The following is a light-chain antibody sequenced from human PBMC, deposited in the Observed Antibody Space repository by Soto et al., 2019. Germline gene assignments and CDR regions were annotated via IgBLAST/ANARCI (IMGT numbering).Light chain of an antibody. J-gene: IGLJ1*01. CDR3: CSDAGTYTFV. CDR2: DVT. V-gene: IGLV2-11*01. CDR1: SGDVGGSNH. Sequence: QSALAQPRSVSGSPGQSVTISCTGTSGDVGGSNHVSWYQHHPDKAPKFLIYDVTKRPSGVPDRFSGSKSGNTASLTISGLQAEDEADYYCCSDAGTYTFVFGTGTKVTVL.